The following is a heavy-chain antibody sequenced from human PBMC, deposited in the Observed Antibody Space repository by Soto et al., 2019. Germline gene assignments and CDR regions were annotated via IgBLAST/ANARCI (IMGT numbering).Heavy chain of an antibody. CDR1: GGSISSYY. J-gene: IGHJ5*02. V-gene: IGHV4-59*01. Sequence: SETLSLTCTVSGGSISSYYWSWIRQPPGKGLEWIGYIYYSGTTSYNPSLKSRVTISINTSKNQFSLKLSSVTAADTAVYYCAREDSRWFDPWGQGTLVTVSS. CDR3: AREDSRWFDP. CDR2: IYYSGTT.